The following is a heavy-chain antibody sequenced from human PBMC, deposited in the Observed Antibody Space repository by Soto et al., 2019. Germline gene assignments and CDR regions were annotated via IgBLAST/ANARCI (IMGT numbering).Heavy chain of an antibody. CDR3: TKSSGGSSSVGMDY. D-gene: IGHD6-6*01. CDR1: GFIFKNYA. V-gene: IGHV3-30*04. Sequence: QVQLVESGGGVVQPGRSLRLSCAVSGFIFKNYALNWVRQAPGKGLAWVASITRDGYNKYYADSVKGRFTISRDNSKNTLSLQMTALRVEDSSVYYCTKSSGGSSSVGMDYWGPGTLVTVSS. J-gene: IGHJ4*02. CDR2: ITRDGYNK.